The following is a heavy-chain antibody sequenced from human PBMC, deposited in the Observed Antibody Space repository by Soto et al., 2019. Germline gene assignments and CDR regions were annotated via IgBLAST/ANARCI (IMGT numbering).Heavy chain of an antibody. D-gene: IGHD5-12*01. V-gene: IGHV3-23*01. CDR1: GFKFNTFA. CDR2: ISSSGDIR. CDR3: AKDPPSPWTANWVDP. J-gene: IGHJ5*02. Sequence: EEQVSESGGGLVQSGGSLRLSCAASGFKFNTFAMSWIRQAPGKGLEWVSHISSSGDIRDYADSVRGRFTISRDNSKNVLFLQMNSLRAEDTATYYCAKDPPSPWTANWVDPWGKGTLVTVSS.